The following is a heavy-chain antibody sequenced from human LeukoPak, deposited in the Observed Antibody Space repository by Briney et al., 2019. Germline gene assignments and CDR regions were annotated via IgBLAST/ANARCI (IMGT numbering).Heavy chain of an antibody. V-gene: IGHV3-30*18. Sequence: PGGSLRLSCAASGFSFSSYGMHWVRQAPGKGLEWVAVISYDGSNKYYADSVKGRFTISRDNSKNTLYLQMNSLRAEDTAVYYCAKDLDDGTRDAFDIWGQGTMVTVSS. CDR2: ISYDGSNK. D-gene: IGHD5-24*01. CDR3: AKDLDDGTRDAFDI. J-gene: IGHJ3*02. CDR1: GFSFSSYG.